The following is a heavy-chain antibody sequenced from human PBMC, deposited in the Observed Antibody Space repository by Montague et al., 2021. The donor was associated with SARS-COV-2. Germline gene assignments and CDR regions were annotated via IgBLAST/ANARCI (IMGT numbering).Heavy chain of an antibody. J-gene: IGHJ4*02. CDR3: ARGMHYYDSSGYYFDY. Sequence: SETLSLTCAVFDGSFSDFYWSWIRQPPGKGLEWIGEINHSGTTYYNPSLKSRVTISVDTSKNQFSLKLSSVTAADTAVYYCARGMHYYDSSGYYFDYWGQGTLVTVSS. D-gene: IGHD3-22*01. CDR1: DGSFSDFY. CDR2: INHSGTT. V-gene: IGHV4-34*01.